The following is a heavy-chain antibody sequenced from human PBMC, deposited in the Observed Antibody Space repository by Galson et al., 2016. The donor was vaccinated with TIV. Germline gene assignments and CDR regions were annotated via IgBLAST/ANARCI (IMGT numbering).Heavy chain of an antibody. D-gene: IGHD3-9*01. Sequence: SLRLSCAGSTLKSSNYAMSWVRQAPGKALEWVSGISGSGGTTFYAGSVKGRFSISRDNSKNTVYLQMNSLRAEDTAVYYCAKDTGSLPRNWFDPWGQGTLVTVSS. J-gene: IGHJ5*02. CDR1: TLKSSNYA. CDR2: ISGSGGTT. V-gene: IGHV3-23*01. CDR3: AKDTGSLPRNWFDP.